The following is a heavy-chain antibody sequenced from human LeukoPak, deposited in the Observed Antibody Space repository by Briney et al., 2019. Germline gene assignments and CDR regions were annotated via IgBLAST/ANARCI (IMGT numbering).Heavy chain of an antibody. CDR1: GFTFSSYG. V-gene: IGHV3-30*02. CDR2: IRYDGSNK. J-gene: IGHJ5*02. D-gene: IGHD6-19*01. Sequence: GGSLRLSCAASGFTFSSYGMHWVRQAPGKGLEWVAFIRYDGSNKYYADSVKGRFTISRDNSKNTLYLQMNSLRAEDTAVYYCAKEPIAVAGIGWFDPWGQGTLVTVSS. CDR3: AKEPIAVAGIGWFDP.